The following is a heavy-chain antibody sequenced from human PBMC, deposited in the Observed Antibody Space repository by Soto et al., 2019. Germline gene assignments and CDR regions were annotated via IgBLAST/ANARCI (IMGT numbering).Heavy chain of an antibody. D-gene: IGHD3-16*01. CDR3: ARRHLAVAVSPWFDP. CDR1: GLSITDSEMG. J-gene: IGHJ5*02. Sequence: QVTLKESGPVLVNPTEPLTLRCTVSGLSITDSEMGVSWIRQPPGKALEWLAHIDSSGEKSYRTFLKSRLTIAKDTSKSQIVLIMTNMAPADTATYYCARRHLAVAVSPWFDPWGQGILVTVSS. V-gene: IGHV2-26*01. CDR2: IDSSGEK.